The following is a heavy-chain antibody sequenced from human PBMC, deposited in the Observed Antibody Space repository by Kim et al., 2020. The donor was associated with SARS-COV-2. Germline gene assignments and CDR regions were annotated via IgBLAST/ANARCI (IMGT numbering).Heavy chain of an antibody. CDR3: ARSLLDIAARPGEVSEYYYYYGMDV. CDR2: IYSGGST. CDR1: GFTVSSNY. Sequence: GGSLRLSCAASGFTVSSNYMSWVRQAPGKGLEWVSVIYSGGSTYYADSVKGRFTISRDNSKNTLYLQMNSLRAEDTAVYYCARSLLDIAARPGEVSEYYYYYGMDVWGQGTTVTVSS. J-gene: IGHJ6*02. V-gene: IGHV3-53*01. D-gene: IGHD6-6*01.